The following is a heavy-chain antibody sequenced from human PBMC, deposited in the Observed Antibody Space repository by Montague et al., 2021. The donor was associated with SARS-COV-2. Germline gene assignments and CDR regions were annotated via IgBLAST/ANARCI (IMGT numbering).Heavy chain of an antibody. Sequence: CAISGDSVAGDGARCSWDRHSSSLDSQWQRITYYRPKWYNDYAVSVKSRITINPDTSKNQFSLQLNSVTPEDTAVYYCARGGSWLYYFDYWSQGTLVTVSS. CDR3: ARGGSWLYYFDY. CDR1: GDSVAGDGAR. CDR2: TYYRPKWYN. D-gene: IGHD6-13*01. J-gene: IGHJ4*02. V-gene: IGHV6-1*01.